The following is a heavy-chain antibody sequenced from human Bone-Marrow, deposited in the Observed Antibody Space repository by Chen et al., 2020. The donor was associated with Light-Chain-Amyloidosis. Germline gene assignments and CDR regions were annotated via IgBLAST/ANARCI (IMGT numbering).Heavy chain of an antibody. CDR1: GGSISSGGYY. V-gene: IGHV4-31*03. D-gene: IGHD2-21*02. J-gene: IGHJ3*02. Sequence: QVQLQESGPGLVKPSQTLSLTCTVSGGSISSGGYYWSWIRQHPGKGLEWIGYIYYSGSTYYNTSLKSRVTISVDTSKNQFSLKLSSVTAADTAVYYCARRPGHIVVVTEGAFDIWGQGTMVTVSS. CDR2: IYYSGST. CDR3: ARRPGHIVVVTEGAFDI.